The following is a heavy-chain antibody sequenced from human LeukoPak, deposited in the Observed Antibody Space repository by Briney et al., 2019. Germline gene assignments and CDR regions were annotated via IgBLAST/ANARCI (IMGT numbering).Heavy chain of an antibody. CDR3: AIGPDFSSTSFYSGMSYMDV. D-gene: IGHD2-2*01. CDR1: GGTFTSYS. CDR2: IIPIFGTP. Sequence: GAAVKVSCKASGGTFTSYSIRWVRQAPGQGLEWIGGIIPIFGTPNDPQKLQGRVPITKHESRSTAYMDLSRLRSEDTAVYYCAIGPDFSSTSFYSGMSYMDVWGKGTTVTVSS. V-gene: IGHV1-69*05. J-gene: IGHJ6*04.